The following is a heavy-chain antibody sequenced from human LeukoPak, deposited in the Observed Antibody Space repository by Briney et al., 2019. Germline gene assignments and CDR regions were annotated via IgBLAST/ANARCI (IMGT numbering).Heavy chain of an antibody. CDR2: ISSSSSYT. D-gene: IGHD3-9*01. Sequence: PGGSLRLSCAASGFTFSDYYMSWICQAPGKGLEWVSYISSSSSYTKYADSVKGRFTISRDNAKNSLYLQMNSLRAEDTAVYYCARAYYDILTGEIDYGMDVWGKGTTVTVSS. J-gene: IGHJ6*04. V-gene: IGHV3-11*06. CDR1: GFTFSDYY. CDR3: ARAYYDILTGEIDYGMDV.